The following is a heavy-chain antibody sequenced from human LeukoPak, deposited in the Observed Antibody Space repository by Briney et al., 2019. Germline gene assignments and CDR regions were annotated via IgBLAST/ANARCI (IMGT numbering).Heavy chain of an antibody. J-gene: IGHJ4*02. Sequence: QPGGSLRLSCAASGFTFNSYWMSWVRQAPGKGLEWVATTRQDGSQKYYVDSVKGRFTISRDNAKNSLYLQMNSLRAEDTAVYYRARESGSVTSEVDFDYWGQGTLVTVSS. CDR2: TRQDGSQK. CDR1: GFTFNSYW. V-gene: IGHV3-7*01. D-gene: IGHD4-17*01. CDR3: ARESGSVTSEVDFDY.